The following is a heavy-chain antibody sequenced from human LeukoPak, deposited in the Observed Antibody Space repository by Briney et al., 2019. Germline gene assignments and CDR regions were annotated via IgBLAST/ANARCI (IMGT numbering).Heavy chain of an antibody. CDR3: ARDLAGPPQEAFDI. V-gene: IGHV3-66*02. Sequence: GGSLRLSCAASGFTVSSNYMSWVRQAPGKGLEWVSVIYSGGSTYYADSVKGRFTISRDNSKNTLYLQMNSLRAEDTAVYYCARDLAGPPQEAFDIWGQGTMVTVSS. J-gene: IGHJ3*02. CDR2: IYSGGST. CDR1: GFTVSSNY.